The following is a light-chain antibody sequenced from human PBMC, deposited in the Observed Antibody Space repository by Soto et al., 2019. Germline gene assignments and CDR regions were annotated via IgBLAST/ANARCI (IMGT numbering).Light chain of an antibody. CDR3: QAFESSPTFT. CDR2: VAS. J-gene: IGKJ3*01. Sequence: EIVLTQAPGTLSLSPGERATLSCRASQSINSHYLAWYQHKPGQAPRLLIYVASSRATGIPDRFSGSGSGTGFKLSISTLERKDFAVYYCQAFESSPTFTFSPSAKVVIK. CDR1: QSINSHY. V-gene: IGKV3-20*01.